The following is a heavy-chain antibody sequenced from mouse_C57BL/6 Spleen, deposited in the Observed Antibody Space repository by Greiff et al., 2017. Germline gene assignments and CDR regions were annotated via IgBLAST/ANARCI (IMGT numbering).Heavy chain of an antibody. CDR2: ISYDGSN. CDR1: GYSITSGYY. J-gene: IGHJ2*01. Sequence: ESGPGLVKPSQSLSLTCSVTGYSITSGYYWNWIRQFPGNKLEWMGYISYDGSNNYNPSLKNRISITRDTSKHQFFLKLNSVTTEDTATYYCARGGPHLDYWGQGTPLTVSS. V-gene: IGHV3-6*01. CDR3: ARGGPHLDY.